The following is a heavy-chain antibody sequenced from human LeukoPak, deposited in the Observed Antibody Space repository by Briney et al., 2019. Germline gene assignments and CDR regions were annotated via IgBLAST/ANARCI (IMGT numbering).Heavy chain of an antibody. CDR1: GYSISSGYY. V-gene: IGHV4-38-2*02. Sequence: SETLSLTCTVSGYSISSGYYWGRIRQPPGKGLEWIGEINHSGSTNYNPSLKSRVTISVDTSKNQYSLKLRSVTAADTAVYYCARYYYGSGSYYFDYWGQGTLVTVSS. CDR3: ARYYYGSGSYYFDY. D-gene: IGHD3-10*01. CDR2: INHSGST. J-gene: IGHJ4*02.